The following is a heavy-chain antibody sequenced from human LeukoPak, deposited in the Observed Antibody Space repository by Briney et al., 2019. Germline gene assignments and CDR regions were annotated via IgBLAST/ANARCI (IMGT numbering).Heavy chain of an antibody. D-gene: IGHD2-15*01. J-gene: IGHJ3*02. CDR1: GFTCSSYA. CDR3: ANPILPEVVVAVSDAFDI. Sequence: HPGGSLRLSCAVSGFTCSSYAMSWVRQAPGKGLEWVSAISGSGGSTYYADSVKGRFTISRDNSKNTLYLQMNSLRAEDTAVYYCANPILPEVVVAVSDAFDIWGQGTMVTVSS. CDR2: ISGSGGST. V-gene: IGHV3-23*01.